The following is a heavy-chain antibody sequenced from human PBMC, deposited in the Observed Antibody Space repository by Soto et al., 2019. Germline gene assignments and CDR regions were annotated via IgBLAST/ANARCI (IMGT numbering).Heavy chain of an antibody. V-gene: IGHV1-69*01. CDR1: ADTFNSYS. CDR2: ITPAFGTA. Sequence: QVQLVQSGAEVKKPGSSVKVSCKASADTFNSYSLSWLRQAPGQRLEWMGGITPAFGTADYAQSFEDRLTITADDSTSTVYMELSSLRSDDTAGYYCARSLEGTTVTNWFDPWGQGALVTVSS. J-gene: IGHJ5*02. D-gene: IGHD4-17*01. CDR3: ARSLEGTTVTNWFDP.